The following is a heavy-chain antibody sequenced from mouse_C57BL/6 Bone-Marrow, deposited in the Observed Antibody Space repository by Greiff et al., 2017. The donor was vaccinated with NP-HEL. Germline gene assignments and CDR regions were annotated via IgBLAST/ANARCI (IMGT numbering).Heavy chain of an antibody. CDR2: ISSGGSYT. J-gene: IGHJ2*01. Sequence: EVKLVESGGDLVKPGGGSLKLSCAASGFTFSSYGMSWVRQTPAKRLEWVATISSGGSYTYYPDSVKGRFTISRDNAKNTLYLQMSSLKSEDTAMYYCARHYYSNYFDYWGQGTTLTVSS. V-gene: IGHV5-6*01. CDR3: ARHYYSNYFDY. D-gene: IGHD2-5*01. CDR1: GFTFSSYG.